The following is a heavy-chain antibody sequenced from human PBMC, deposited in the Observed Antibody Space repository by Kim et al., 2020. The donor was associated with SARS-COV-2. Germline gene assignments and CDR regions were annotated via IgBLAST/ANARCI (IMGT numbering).Heavy chain of an antibody. CDR1: GFTFSSYG. CDR2: ISNDGSNK. Sequence: GGSLRLSCAASGFTFSSYGMHWVRQAPGKGLEWVAVISNDGSNKYYADSVKGRFTISRDNSKNTLYLQMNSLRAEDTAVYYCAKDPSIVGATSSWCSGMDVWGQGTTVTVSS. D-gene: IGHD1-26*01. CDR3: AKDPSIVGATSSWCSGMDV. J-gene: IGHJ6*02. V-gene: IGHV3-30*18.